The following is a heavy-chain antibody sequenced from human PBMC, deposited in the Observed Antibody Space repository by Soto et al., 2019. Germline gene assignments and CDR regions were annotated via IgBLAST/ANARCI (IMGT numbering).Heavy chain of an antibody. D-gene: IGHD5-12*01. CDR2: ISAYNGNT. Sequence: ASVKVSFKASGYTFTSYGISWVRQAPGQGLEWMGWISAYNGNTNYAQKLQGRVTMTTDTSTSTAYMELRSLRSDDTAVYYCARSTTISGYSGYDLFDYWGQGTRVTVSS. CDR3: ARSTTISGYSGYDLFDY. CDR1: GYTFTSYG. V-gene: IGHV1-18*01. J-gene: IGHJ4*02.